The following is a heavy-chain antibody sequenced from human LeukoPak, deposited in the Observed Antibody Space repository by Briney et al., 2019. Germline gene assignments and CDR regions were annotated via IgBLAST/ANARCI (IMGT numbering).Heavy chain of an antibody. V-gene: IGHV1-18*01. CDR1: GYTFTSYG. D-gene: IGHD1-26*01. CDR3: ARALLGATLFWFDP. CDR2: ISAYNGNT. Sequence: ASVKVSCKASGYTFTSYGISWVRQAPGQGLEWMGWISAYNGNTNYAQKLQGRVTMTTDTSTSTAYMELRSLRSDDTAVYYCARALLGATLFWFDPWGQGTLVTVSS. J-gene: IGHJ5*02.